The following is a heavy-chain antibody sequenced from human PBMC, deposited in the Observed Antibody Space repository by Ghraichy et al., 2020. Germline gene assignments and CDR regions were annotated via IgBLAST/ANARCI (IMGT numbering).Heavy chain of an antibody. Sequence: SETLSLTCAVYGGSFSGYYWSWIRQPPGKGLEWIGEINHSGSTNYNPSLKSRVTISVDTSKNQFSLKLSSVTAADTAVYYCARGGRRSRIAVAGTGLGYWGEGTLVTVSS. V-gene: IGHV4-34*01. D-gene: IGHD6-19*01. CDR3: ARGGRRSRIAVAGTGLGY. J-gene: IGHJ4*02. CDR1: GGSFSGYY. CDR2: INHSGST.